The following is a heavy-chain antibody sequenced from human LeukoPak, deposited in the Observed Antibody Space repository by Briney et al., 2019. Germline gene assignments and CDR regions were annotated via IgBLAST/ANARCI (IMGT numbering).Heavy chain of an antibody. D-gene: IGHD7-27*01. CDR2: IYHRGST. Sequence: SQTLSLTCAVSGGSISSGGYSWSWIRQPPGKGLEWIGYIYHRGSTYYNPSLKSRVTISVDRSKNQFSLKLSSVTAADTAVYYCARSWGSASSYYFDYWGQGTLVTVSS. CDR1: GGSISSGGYS. CDR3: ARSWGSASSYYFDY. J-gene: IGHJ4*02. V-gene: IGHV4-30-2*01.